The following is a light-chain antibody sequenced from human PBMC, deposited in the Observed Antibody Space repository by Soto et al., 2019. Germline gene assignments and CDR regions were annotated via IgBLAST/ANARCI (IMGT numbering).Light chain of an antibody. CDR2: SDD. V-gene: IGLV1-44*01. J-gene: IGLJ2*01. CDR3: SSWDDSLTVV. CDR1: TSNIGGKS. Sequence: QSVLTQPPSASATPGQRVTISCSGSTSNIGGKSVTWYQQIPGAAPKVVIHSDDQRPSGVPDRFSGSKSGTSASLAINAVQSEDEADYFCSSWDDSLTVVFGGGTKLTVL.